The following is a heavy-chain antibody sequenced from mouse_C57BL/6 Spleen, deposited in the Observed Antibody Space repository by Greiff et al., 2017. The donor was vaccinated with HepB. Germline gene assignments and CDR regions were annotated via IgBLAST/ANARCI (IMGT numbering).Heavy chain of an antibody. J-gene: IGHJ4*01. CDR3: ARLRYGNSYYAMDY. CDR1: GYTFTDYY. V-gene: IGHV1-76*01. Sequence: VQLQQSGAELVRPGASVKLSCKASGYTFTDYYINWVKQRPGQGLEWIARIYPGSGNTYYNEKFKGKATLTAEKSSSTAYMQLSSLTSEDSAVYFCARLRYGNSYYAMDYWGQGTSVTVSS. D-gene: IGHD2-1*01. CDR2: IYPGSGNT.